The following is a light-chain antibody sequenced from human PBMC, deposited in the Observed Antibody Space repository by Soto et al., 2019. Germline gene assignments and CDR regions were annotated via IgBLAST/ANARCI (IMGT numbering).Light chain of an antibody. CDR3: SSYTSSSTRRYV. CDR2: DVS. CDR1: SSDVGGYNY. V-gene: IGLV2-14*01. Sequence: QSALTQPASVSGSPGQSITISCTGTSSDVGGYNYVSWYQQHPGKAPKLMIYDVSNRPSGVSNRFSGPKSGNTASLTISGLQAEDEADYYCSSYTSSSTRRYVFGTGTKVTVL. J-gene: IGLJ1*01.